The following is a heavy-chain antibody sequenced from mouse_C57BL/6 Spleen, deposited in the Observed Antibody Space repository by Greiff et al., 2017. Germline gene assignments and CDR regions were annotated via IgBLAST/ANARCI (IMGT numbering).Heavy chain of an antibody. CDR2: ISDGGSYT. Sequence: EVMLVESGGGLVKPGGSLKLSCAASGFTFSSYAMSWVRQTPEKRLEWVATISDGGSYTYYPDNVKGRFTISRDNAKNNLYLQMSHLKSEDTAMYYCARAYSNYVPFDYWGQGTTLTVSS. J-gene: IGHJ2*01. V-gene: IGHV5-4*03. D-gene: IGHD2-5*01. CDR1: GFTFSSYA. CDR3: ARAYSNYVPFDY.